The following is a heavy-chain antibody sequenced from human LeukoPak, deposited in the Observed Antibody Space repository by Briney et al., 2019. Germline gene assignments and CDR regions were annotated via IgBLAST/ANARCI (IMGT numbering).Heavy chain of an antibody. D-gene: IGHD3-10*01. V-gene: IGHV1-8*01. Sequence: ASVKVSCKASGYTFTSYDIYWVRQATGQGLEWMGWMNPNSGNTRYAQKFKGRVTITRNTSISAAYLELSSLRAEDTAVCYCAGSMVRGVIRYWGQGTLVTVSS. CDR1: GYTFTSYD. CDR3: AGSMVRGVIRY. CDR2: MNPNSGNT. J-gene: IGHJ4*02.